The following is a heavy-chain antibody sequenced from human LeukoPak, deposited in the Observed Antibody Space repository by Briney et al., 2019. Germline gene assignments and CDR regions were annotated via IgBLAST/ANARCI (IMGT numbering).Heavy chain of an antibody. V-gene: IGHV3-7*01. CDR2: VDKEGSAS. CDR3: VTEFWYRFDH. J-gene: IGHJ4*02. D-gene: IGHD6-13*01. Sequence: GSLRLSXATSGFDFNYYFMAWVRQAPGKGLEWLATVDKEGSASLYIESVRGRFTISRDNAKKSIYLEMSSLSADDTAVYFCVTEFWYRFDHWGQGVPVTVSS. CDR1: GFDFNYYF.